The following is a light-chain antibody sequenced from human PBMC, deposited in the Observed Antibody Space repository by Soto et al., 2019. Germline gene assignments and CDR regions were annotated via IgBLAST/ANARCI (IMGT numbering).Light chain of an antibody. CDR1: QSISSW. J-gene: IGKJ1*01. CDR3: QQYNIYSWT. CDR2: DAS. V-gene: IGKV1-5*01. Sequence: DIQMTQSPSTLSASVGDRVTITCRASQSISSWLAWYQQKPGKAPKLLIYDASSLESGVPSRFSGSGSGTEFTLTISSRQPDDFATYYCQQYNIYSWTFGQGTKVEIK.